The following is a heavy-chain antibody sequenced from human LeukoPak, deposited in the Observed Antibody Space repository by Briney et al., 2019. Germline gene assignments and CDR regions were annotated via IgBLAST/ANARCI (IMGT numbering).Heavy chain of an antibody. CDR3: ARDYFDN. J-gene: IGHJ4*02. V-gene: IGHV1-46*01. CDR1: GYTFTIYY. Sequence: ASVKVSCKASGYTFTIYYMHWVRQAPGQGLEWIGIINPSGGSTNYAQNFQGRVTMTRITSTSTVYMELSSLRSEDTAVYYCARDYFDNWGQGTLVTVSS. CDR2: INPSGGST.